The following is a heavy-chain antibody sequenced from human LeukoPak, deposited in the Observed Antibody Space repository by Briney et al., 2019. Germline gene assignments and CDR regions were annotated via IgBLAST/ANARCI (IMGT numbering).Heavy chain of an antibody. Sequence: SETLSLTCTVSGGSISSYYWGWIRQPPGKGLEWIGSIYFSGSSYYNPSFKSRVIISGDTSKNQFSLKLSSVTAADTAVYYCARWTSGTTRDYWGQGTLVTVSS. J-gene: IGHJ4*02. CDR2: IYFSGSS. CDR3: ARWTSGTTRDY. D-gene: IGHD1-14*01. CDR1: GGSISSYY. V-gene: IGHV4-39*01.